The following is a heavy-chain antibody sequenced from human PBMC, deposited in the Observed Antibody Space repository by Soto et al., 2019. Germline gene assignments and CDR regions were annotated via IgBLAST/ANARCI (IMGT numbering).Heavy chain of an antibody. Sequence: LSLTCTVSGGSISSYYWSWIRQPPGKGLEWIGYIYYSGSTNYNPSLKSRVTISVDTSKNQFSLKLSSVTAADTAVYYCARAAQWLGPQGDYFDYWGQGTLVTVSS. CDR1: GGSISSYY. CDR2: IYYSGST. D-gene: IGHD6-19*01. CDR3: ARAAQWLGPQGDYFDY. J-gene: IGHJ4*02. V-gene: IGHV4-59*01.